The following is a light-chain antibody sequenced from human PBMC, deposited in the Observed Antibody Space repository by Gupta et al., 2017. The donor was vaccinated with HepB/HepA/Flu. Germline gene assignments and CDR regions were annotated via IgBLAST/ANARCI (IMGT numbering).Light chain of an antibody. Sequence: SVLTLPPSLSEAPRQRVLLSCSGCRSNIGNNVVNWYHNLPGKAPRLLIYYDDLLSSGVADRFSGSNSGPSAPLAISGLQSEVEADYYFAAGDDSLSGWVFGGGTKLTVL. CDR2: YDD. J-gene: IGLJ3*02. V-gene: IGLV1-36*01. CDR1: RSNIGNNV. CDR3: AAGDDSLSGWV.